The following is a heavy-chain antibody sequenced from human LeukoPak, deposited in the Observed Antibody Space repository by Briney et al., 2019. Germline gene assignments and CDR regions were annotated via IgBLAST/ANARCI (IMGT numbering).Heavy chain of an antibody. CDR1: GFTFSSYW. CDR3: ARGALLKYHLAIDY. Sequence: GVSLRLSCAASGFTFSSYWMTWVRQAPGKGLEWVANTNQDGSETYYVDSVKGRFTISRDNAESSLYLQMNSLRAEDTAMYYCARGALLKYHLAIDYWGLGTLVTVSA. D-gene: IGHD6-6*01. CDR2: TNQDGSET. J-gene: IGHJ4*02. V-gene: IGHV3-7*05.